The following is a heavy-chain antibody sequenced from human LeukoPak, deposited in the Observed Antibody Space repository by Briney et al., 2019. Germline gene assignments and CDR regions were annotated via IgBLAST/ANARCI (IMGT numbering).Heavy chain of an antibody. D-gene: IGHD1-1*01. CDR3: ARDEKFRYYFQH. Sequence: GASVKVSCKASGYTFTGYYIHWVRQAPGRGLEWMGWINPNNGGTNYAQKFQGRVTMTRDTSISTAYMELSSLRSEDTAVYYCARDEKFRYYFQHWGQGTLVTVSS. V-gene: IGHV1-2*02. CDR1: GYTFTGYY. CDR2: INPNNGGT. J-gene: IGHJ1*01.